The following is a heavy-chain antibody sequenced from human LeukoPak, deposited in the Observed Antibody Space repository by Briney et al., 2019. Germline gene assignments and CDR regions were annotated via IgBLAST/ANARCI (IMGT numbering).Heavy chain of an antibody. Sequence: GGSLRLSCAASGFAFNNYAMSWVRQAPGRGLDWLSSIGGSGGSTYYADSVRSHFIMSTDNSKSTLYLQTTSLKVKDTAVYFGAKEGDSSGYYVILCFFDYWGQGTLVTVSS. CDR2: IGGSGGST. CDR1: GFAFNNYA. CDR3: AKEGDSSGYYVILCFFDY. V-gene: IGHV3-23*01. D-gene: IGHD6-19*01. J-gene: IGHJ4*02.